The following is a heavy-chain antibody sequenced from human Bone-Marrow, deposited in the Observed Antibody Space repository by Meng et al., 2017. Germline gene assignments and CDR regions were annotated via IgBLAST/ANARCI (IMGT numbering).Heavy chain of an antibody. CDR3: ATGAAAADH. D-gene: IGHD6-13*01. J-gene: IGHJ4*02. V-gene: IGHV3-15*01. CDR2: IKRNSDGGTI. CDR1: GLSFTGAW. Sequence: QLGGGGGSVVQPGGFFRLCSVAAGLSFTGAWMSWFRQAPGKGLEGFGRIKRNSDGGTIDYAAPVKGRFTISRDDSKNTLYLQMDSLITEDTAVYFCATGAAAADHWGQGTLVTVSS.